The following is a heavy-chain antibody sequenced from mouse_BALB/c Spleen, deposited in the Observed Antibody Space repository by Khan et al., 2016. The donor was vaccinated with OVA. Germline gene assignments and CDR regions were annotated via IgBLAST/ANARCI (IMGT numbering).Heavy chain of an antibody. CDR1: GFSLTNYG. J-gene: IGHJ4*01. V-gene: IGHV2-6-1*01. CDR3: ARQPYYHYNIMDY. D-gene: IGHD2-10*01. Sequence: VELVESGPGLVAPSQSLSITCTISGFSLTNYGVHWLRQPPGRGLEWLVVIWSDGSTNYNSALKSRLSISKDNSKSQVFLKMNSLQTDDTAMYYCARQPYYHYNIMDYWGQGTSVTVSS. CDR2: IWSDGST.